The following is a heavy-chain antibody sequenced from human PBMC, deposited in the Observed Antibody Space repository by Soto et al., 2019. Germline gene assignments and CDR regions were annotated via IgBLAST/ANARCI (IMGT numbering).Heavy chain of an antibody. CDR3: ATRGGLRFFDV. CDR1: SGSISSSNW. D-gene: IGHD3-3*01. J-gene: IGHJ6*04. V-gene: IGHV4-4*02. CDR2: IYHSGST. Sequence: PSETLSLTCAVSSGSISSSNWWSWVRQPPGKGLEWIGEIYHSGSTNYNPSLKSRVTISVGKSKNQFSLKLSSVTAADTAVYYCATRGGLRFFDVWGKGTTVTVSS.